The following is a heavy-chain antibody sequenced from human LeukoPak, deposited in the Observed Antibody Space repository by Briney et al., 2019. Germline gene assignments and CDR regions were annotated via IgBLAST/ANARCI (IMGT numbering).Heavy chain of an antibody. Sequence: SVKVSCKASGGTFSSYAISWVRQAPGQGLESMGGIIPIFGTANYAQKFQGRVTITADESTSTAYMELSSLRSEDTAVYYCARDGPGEWLLLTWGQGTLVTVSS. V-gene: IGHV1-69*01. CDR3: ARDGPGEWLLLT. CDR2: IIPIFGTA. CDR1: GGTFSSYA. J-gene: IGHJ5*02. D-gene: IGHD3-22*01.